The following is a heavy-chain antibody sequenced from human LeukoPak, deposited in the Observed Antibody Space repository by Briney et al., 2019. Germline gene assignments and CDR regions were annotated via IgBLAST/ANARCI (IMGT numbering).Heavy chain of an antibody. CDR3: ARTGDDCSGGSCYLDY. D-gene: IGHD2-15*01. J-gene: IGHJ4*02. CDR1: GGSISNSNYY. Sequence: PSETLSLTCTVPGGSISNSNYYWGWIRQPPGKGLEWIGSINYSGITYYNSPLKSRVTISIDTSKNQFSLKLSSVTAADTAVYYCARTGDDCSGGSCYLDYWGQGTLVTVSS. V-gene: IGHV4-39*07. CDR2: INYSGIT.